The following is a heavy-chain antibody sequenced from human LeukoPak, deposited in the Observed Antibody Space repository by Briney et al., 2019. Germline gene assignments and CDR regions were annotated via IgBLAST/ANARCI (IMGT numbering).Heavy chain of an antibody. CDR3: ARGGSSAAAVFDY. CDR1: GGSISRYY. J-gene: IGHJ4*02. V-gene: IGHV4-4*07. CDR2: IYSSGTT. Sequence: PSETLSLTCTVSGGSISRYYWSWIRQPAGRGLEWIGRIYSSGTTNYNPSLKSRVTMSVDTSKNQFSLKLSSVTAADTAVYYCARGGSSAAAVFDYWGQGTLVTASS. D-gene: IGHD6-13*01.